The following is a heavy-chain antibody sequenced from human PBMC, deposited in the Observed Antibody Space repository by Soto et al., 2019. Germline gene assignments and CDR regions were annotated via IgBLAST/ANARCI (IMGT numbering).Heavy chain of an antibody. V-gene: IGHV3-23*01. Sequence: EVQLLDSGGGLVQPGGSLRLSCAASGFTFSSYAMSWARQTPGQGLEWVSGISGSGGSTYYADSVKGRFTISRDNSKNTLYLQMNSLRAEDTAVYYCARGTVTQVYYFDYWGQGTLVTVSS. CDR2: ISGSGGST. D-gene: IGHD4-17*01. CDR1: GFTFSSYA. CDR3: ARGTVTQVYYFDY. J-gene: IGHJ4*02.